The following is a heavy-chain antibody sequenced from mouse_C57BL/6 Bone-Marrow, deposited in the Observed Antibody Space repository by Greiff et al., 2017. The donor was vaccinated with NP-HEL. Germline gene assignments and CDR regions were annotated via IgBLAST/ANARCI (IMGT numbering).Heavy chain of an antibody. V-gene: IGHV1-81*01. J-gene: IGHJ2*01. CDR3: ARSFYYYGSATGRDY. D-gene: IGHD1-1*01. CDR1: GYTFTSYG. CDR2: IYPRSGNT. Sequence: QVQLQQSGAELARPGASVKLSCKASGYTFTSYGISWVKQRTGQGLEWIGEIYPRSGNTYYNEKFKGKATLTADKSSSTAYMELRSLTSEDSAVYFCARSFYYYGSATGRDYWGQGTTLTVSS.